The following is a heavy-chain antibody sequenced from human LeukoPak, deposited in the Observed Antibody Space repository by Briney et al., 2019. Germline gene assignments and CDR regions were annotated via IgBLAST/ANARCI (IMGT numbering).Heavy chain of an antibody. CDR3: ARVAECGGDCYPDS. Sequence: GGSLRLSCAASGFTFSSNSMNWVRQAPGKGLEWVSYISSGSGTIYYADSVKGRFTISRDKDKNSLSLQMNSLRAEDPAVYYCARVAECGGDCYPDSWGQGTLVTVSS. CDR1: GFTFSSNS. J-gene: IGHJ4*02. CDR2: ISSGSGTI. V-gene: IGHV3-48*01. D-gene: IGHD2-21*02.